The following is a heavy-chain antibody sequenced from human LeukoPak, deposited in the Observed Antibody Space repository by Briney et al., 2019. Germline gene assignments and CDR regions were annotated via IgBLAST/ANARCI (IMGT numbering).Heavy chain of an antibody. CDR3: SRDADRYGVLSWFAP. V-gene: IGHV4-4*07. Sequence: PSETLSLTCTVAGGSISSYYWSCIRQPAGKGLEWIGRIYTSGSTTYNHSLKSRVTMSVDTSKNQFSLQLRSLTAAATAVFYCSRDADRYGVLSWFAPSGQGTLVTVSS. J-gene: IGHJ5*02. CDR2: IYTSGST. D-gene: IGHD4-17*01. CDR1: GGSISSYY.